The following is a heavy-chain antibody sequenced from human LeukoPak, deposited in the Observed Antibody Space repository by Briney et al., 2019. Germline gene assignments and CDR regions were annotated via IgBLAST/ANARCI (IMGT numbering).Heavy chain of an antibody. CDR3: ATALMVVGATTAYY. Sequence: GGSLRLSCAASGFTFSSYAMRWVRQPPGKGLEWVSAINGSGGSTYYADSVKGRFTISRDNSKNTLYLQMNSLRAEDTAVYYCATALMVVGATTAYYWGQGSLVTVSS. CDR2: INGSGGST. J-gene: IGHJ4*02. V-gene: IGHV3-23*01. D-gene: IGHD1-26*01. CDR1: GFTFSSYA.